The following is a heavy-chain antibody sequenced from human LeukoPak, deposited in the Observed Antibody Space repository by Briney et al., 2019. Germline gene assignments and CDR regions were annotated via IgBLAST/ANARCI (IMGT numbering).Heavy chain of an antibody. J-gene: IGHJ4*02. V-gene: IGHV4-59*01. D-gene: IGHD6-19*01. CDR2: IYYSGST. Sequence: SETLSLTCTVSGGSISSYYWSWIRQPPGKGLEWIGNIYYSGSTNYNPSLKSRVTISVDTSNNQFSLKLSSVTAADTAVYYCARDGGAGWPIGYWGQGTLVTVSS. CDR1: GGSISSYY. CDR3: ARDGGAGWPIGY.